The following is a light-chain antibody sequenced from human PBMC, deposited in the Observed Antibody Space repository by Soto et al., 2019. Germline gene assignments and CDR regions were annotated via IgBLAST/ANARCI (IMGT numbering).Light chain of an antibody. J-gene: IGLJ1*01. CDR1: RSDVGNYKY. V-gene: IGLV2-14*01. Sequence: QSALTQPASASGSPGQSITISCTGTRSDVGNYKYVSWYQQHPGKAPKLMIYEVSNRPSGVSNRFSGSKSGNTASLTISGLQAEDETDYYCFSYTSSGTYVFGTGTKLTVL. CDR3: FSYTSSGTYV. CDR2: EVS.